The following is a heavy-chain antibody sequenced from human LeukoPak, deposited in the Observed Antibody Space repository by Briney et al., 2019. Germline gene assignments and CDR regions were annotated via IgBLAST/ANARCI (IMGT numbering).Heavy chain of an antibody. CDR2: IKQDGSKK. Sequence: GGSLRLSCVASGFPFSSYWMTWVRQASGKGLEWVANIKQDGSKKSYVDSVKGRFTISRDNAKNSLYLQTNSLRAEDTAIYYCTRVGYIDEGIDYWGQGTLVTVSS. D-gene: IGHD5-24*01. CDR3: TRVGYIDEGIDY. V-gene: IGHV3-7*04. CDR1: GFPFSSYW. J-gene: IGHJ4*02.